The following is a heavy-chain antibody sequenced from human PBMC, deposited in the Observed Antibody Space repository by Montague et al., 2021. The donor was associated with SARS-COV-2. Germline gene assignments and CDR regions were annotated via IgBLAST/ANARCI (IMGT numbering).Heavy chain of an antibody. J-gene: IGHJ4*02. CDR3: ARDLKSGRYFDY. V-gene: IGHV3-33*01. CDR1: GFSFNVFG. CDR2: IGHDGTYQ. D-gene: IGHD3-10*01. Sequence: SLRLSCAVSGFSFNVFGMHWVRQAPGKGLEWVAIIGHDGTYQKYADSVRGRFTISRDNSKNTLYLQTDSLRADDTAVYYCARDLKSGRYFDYCGQGTQVTVSS.